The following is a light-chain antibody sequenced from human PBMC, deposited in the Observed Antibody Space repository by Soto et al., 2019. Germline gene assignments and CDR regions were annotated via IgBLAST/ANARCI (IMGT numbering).Light chain of an antibody. CDR3: CSYAGSSTFEV. J-gene: IGLJ2*01. Sequence: QAVLTQPASVSGSPGQSITISCTGTSSDVGSYNLVSWYQQHPGKAPKVMIYEGSKRPSGVSNRFSGSKSGNTASLTISGLQAEDEADYYCCSYAGSSTFEVFGGGTKLTVL. CDR1: SSDVGSYNL. CDR2: EGS. V-gene: IGLV2-23*03.